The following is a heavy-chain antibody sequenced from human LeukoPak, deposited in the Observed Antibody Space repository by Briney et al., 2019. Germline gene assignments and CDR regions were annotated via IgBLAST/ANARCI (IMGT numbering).Heavy chain of an antibody. J-gene: IGHJ4*02. V-gene: IGHV1-2*02. Sequence: ASVKVSCKASGYTFTGYYMHWVRQAPGQGLEWMGWINPNSGGTNYAQKLQGRVTMTRDTSISTAYMELSRLRSDDTAVYYCARDLVRLPTDIIAAAGTDYWGQGTLVTVSS. D-gene: IGHD6-13*01. CDR1: GYTFTGYY. CDR2: INPNSGGT. CDR3: ARDLVRLPTDIIAAAGTDY.